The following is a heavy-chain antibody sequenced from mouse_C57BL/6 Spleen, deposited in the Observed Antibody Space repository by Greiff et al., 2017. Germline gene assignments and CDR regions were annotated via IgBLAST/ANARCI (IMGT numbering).Heavy chain of an antibody. D-gene: IGHD2-2*01. J-gene: IGHJ2*01. CDR3: ASMVTYYFDY. Sequence: VQLQQSVPELVKPGASVKISCKASGYTFTDYYMNWVKQSHGKSLEWIGDINPYHGGTSYNQKFKGKASLTVDKSSSTAYMELRSLTSEDSAVYYGASMVTYYFDYWGQGTTLTVSS. CDR1: GYTFTDYY. CDR2: INPYHGGT. V-gene: IGHV1-26*01.